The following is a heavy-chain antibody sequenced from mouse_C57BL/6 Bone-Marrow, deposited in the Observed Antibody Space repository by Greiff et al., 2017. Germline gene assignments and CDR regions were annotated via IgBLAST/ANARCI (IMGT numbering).Heavy chain of an antibody. CDR2: IDPSDSYT. V-gene: IGHV1-59*01. J-gene: IGHJ1*03. D-gene: IGHD1-1*01. Sequence: QVQLQQPGAELVRPGTSVKLSCKASGYTFTSYWMHWVKQRPGQGLEWIGVIDPSDSYTNYNQKFKGKATLTVDTSSSTAYMQLSSLTSEDSAVYYCASGRLLYGSSYQYFDGWGTGTTVTVSS. CDR3: ASGRLLYGSSYQYFDG. CDR1: GYTFTSYW.